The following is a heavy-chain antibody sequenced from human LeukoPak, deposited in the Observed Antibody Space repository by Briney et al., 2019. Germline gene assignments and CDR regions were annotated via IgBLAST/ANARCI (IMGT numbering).Heavy chain of an antibody. CDR3: AKDLEIAAAGTLFDY. V-gene: IGHV3-23*01. CDR1: GFTFSSFA. CDR2: ISDRGGST. Sequence: GGSLRLSCAASGFTFSSFAMTWVRQAPGKGLEWVSSISDRGGSTYYADSVKGRFTISRGNSKNTLYLQMNCLRAEDTAVYYCAKDLEIAAAGTLFDYWGQGTLVTVSS. J-gene: IGHJ4*02. D-gene: IGHD6-13*01.